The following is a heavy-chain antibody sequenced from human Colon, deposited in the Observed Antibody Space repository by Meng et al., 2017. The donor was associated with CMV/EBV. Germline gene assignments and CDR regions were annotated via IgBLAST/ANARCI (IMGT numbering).Heavy chain of an antibody. V-gene: IGHV3-13*01. CDR3: ARGVAGGDY. CDR1: GFTFSNYD. D-gene: IGHD3-10*01. J-gene: IGHJ4*02. Sequence: GGSLRLSCAASGFTFSNYDMHWVRQTTGKGLEWVSAIGRAGDTYYRDSVKGRFTTSRENAKNSLYLQMDSLGAGDTAVYYCARGVAGGDYWGQGTLVTVSS. CDR2: IGRAGDT.